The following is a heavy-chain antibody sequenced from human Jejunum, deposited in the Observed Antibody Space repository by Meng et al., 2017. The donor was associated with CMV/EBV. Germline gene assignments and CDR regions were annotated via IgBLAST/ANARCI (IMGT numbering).Heavy chain of an antibody. V-gene: IGHV4-34*01. CDR3: ARGNYDSSGYYLDY. Sequence: QGGAGPLKPSETLSLTCAVYGGSFSGYYWSWIRQPPGKGLEWIGEINHSRGTKYNPSLKSRVTISADTSKNQFSLKLTSVTAADTAVYYCARGNYDSSGYYLDYWGQGTLVTVSS. D-gene: IGHD3-22*01. CDR1: GGSFSGYY. CDR2: INHSRGT. J-gene: IGHJ4*02.